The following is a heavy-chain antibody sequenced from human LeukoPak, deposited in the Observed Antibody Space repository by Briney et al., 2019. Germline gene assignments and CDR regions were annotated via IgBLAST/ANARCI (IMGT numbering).Heavy chain of an antibody. Sequence: SETLSLTCSVSGGSISSYYWSWLRQPPGKGLEWIGCIYYSGSTYYNPSLKSRVIISVDTSKNQFSLNLNSVTAADTAVYYCAREMDAHPRIVVWGQGTLVTVSS. CDR3: AREMDAHPRIVV. CDR2: IYYSGST. V-gene: IGHV4-59*12. CDR1: GGSISSYY. J-gene: IGHJ1*01. D-gene: IGHD2-21*01.